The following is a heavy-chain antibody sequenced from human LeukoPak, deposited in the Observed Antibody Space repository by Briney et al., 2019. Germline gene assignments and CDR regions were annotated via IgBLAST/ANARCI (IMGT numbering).Heavy chain of an antibody. CDR3: AKDLTNYGSGSYVDY. CDR2: IRSKASSYAT. Sequence: GGSLRLSCAASGFTFNGSVMHWVRQASGKGLEWVGRIRSKASSYATAYAASVKGRFTISRDDSKNTLYLQMNSLRAEDTAVYYCAKDLTNYGSGSYVDYWGQGTLVTVSS. V-gene: IGHV3-73*01. CDR1: GFTFNGSV. J-gene: IGHJ4*02. D-gene: IGHD3-10*01.